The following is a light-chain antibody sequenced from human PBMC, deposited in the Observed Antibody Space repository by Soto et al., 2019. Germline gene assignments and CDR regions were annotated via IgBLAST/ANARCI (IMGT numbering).Light chain of an antibody. V-gene: IGLV2-23*01. J-gene: IGLJ1*01. Sequence: QSALTQPASVSGSPGQSIAISCTGTSSEVGNYNLVSWYQQHSGKAPKLMIYEGTKRPSGVSDRFSGSKSGNTASLTISGLQAEDEADYYCCSYASTGTYVFGTGTKVTVL. CDR2: EGT. CDR1: SSEVGNYNL. CDR3: CSYASTGTYV.